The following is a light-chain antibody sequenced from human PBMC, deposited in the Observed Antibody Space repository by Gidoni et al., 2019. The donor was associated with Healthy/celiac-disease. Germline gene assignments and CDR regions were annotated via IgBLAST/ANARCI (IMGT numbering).Light chain of an antibody. CDR3: SSYTSSSSLGV. V-gene: IGLV2-14*01. J-gene: IGLJ3*02. CDR2: EVS. CDR1: SSEVGGYNY. Sequence: QSGLTQPASVSRSPGQAIPIPCTGTSSEVGGYNYVSWYQQHPGKAPKLMIYEVSNRPSRVSNRFSGSKSGNTASLTISGLQAEDEADYYCSSYTSSSSLGVFGGGTKLTVL.